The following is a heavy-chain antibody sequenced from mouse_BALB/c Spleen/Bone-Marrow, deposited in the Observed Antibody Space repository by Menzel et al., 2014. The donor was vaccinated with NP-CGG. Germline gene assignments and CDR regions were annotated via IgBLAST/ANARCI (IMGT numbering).Heavy chain of an antibody. Sequence: QVQLQQSGPELVKPGASVKISCKASGYAFSSSWMNWVKQRPGQGLEWIGRIYPGDGDTNYNGKFKGKATLTADKSSSPAYMQLSSLTSVDAAVYFCARSGSSWFAYWGQGTLVTVSA. CDR2: IYPGDGDT. CDR3: ARSGSSWFAY. CDR1: GYAFSSSW. V-gene: IGHV1-82*01. J-gene: IGHJ3*01. D-gene: IGHD1-1*01.